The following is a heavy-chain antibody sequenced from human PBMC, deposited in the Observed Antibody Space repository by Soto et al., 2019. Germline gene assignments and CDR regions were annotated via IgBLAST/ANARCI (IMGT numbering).Heavy chain of an antibody. D-gene: IGHD3-10*01. CDR2: INPNSGGT. J-gene: IGHJ6*02. CDR1: GYTFTGYY. Sequence: GASVKVSCKASGYTFTGYYMHWVRQAPGQGLEWMGWINPNSGGTNYAQKFQGWVTMTRDTSISTAYMELSRLRSDDTAVYYCAMAYGSGSYSSYYYYGMDVWGQGTTVTVSS. CDR3: AMAYGSGSYSSYYYYGMDV. V-gene: IGHV1-2*04.